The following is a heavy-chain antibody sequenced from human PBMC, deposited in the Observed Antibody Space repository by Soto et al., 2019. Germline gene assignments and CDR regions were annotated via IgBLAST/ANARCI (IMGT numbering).Heavy chain of an antibody. CDR3: AIRSTSHLDY. Sequence: PSETLSLTCTVSGGSISSSSYYWGWIRQPPGKGLEWIGSIYYSGSTYYNPSLKSRVTISVDTSKNQFSLKLSSVTAADTAVYYCAIRSTSHLDYWGKGTTVTVSS. J-gene: IGHJ6*04. V-gene: IGHV4-39*01. D-gene: IGHD3-9*01. CDR2: IYYSGST. CDR1: GGSISSSSYY.